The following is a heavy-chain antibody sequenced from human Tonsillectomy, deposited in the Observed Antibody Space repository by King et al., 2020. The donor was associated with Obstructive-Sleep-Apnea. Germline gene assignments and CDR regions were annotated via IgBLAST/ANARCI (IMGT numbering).Heavy chain of an antibody. CDR2: IDYSGST. V-gene: IGHV4-59*08. J-gene: IGHJ4*02. D-gene: IGHD1-26*01. Sequence: VQLQESGPGLVKPSETLSLACTVSGGSISIYYWSWIRQPPGKGLEWIGFIDYSGSTNYNPSLKSRVTISVDTSKSHFSLKLNSVIAADTAMYYCARHGLRRETPPYYFDYWGQGTLVTVSS. CDR1: GGSISIYY. CDR3: ARHGLRRETPPYYFDY.